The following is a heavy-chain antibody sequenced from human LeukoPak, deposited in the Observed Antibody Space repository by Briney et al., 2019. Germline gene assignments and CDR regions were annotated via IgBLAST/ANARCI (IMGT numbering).Heavy chain of an antibody. Sequence: ASVKVSCKASGYTFTSYYMHWVRQAPGQGLEWMGIINPSGGSTSYAQKFQGRVTMTRDTSTSTVYMELSSLRSEDTAVYYCARETPTVTTLGVVDYWGQGTLVTVSS. CDR3: ARETPTVTTLGVVDY. D-gene: IGHD4-17*01. CDR2: INPSGGST. J-gene: IGHJ4*02. CDR1: GYTFTSYY. V-gene: IGHV1-46*01.